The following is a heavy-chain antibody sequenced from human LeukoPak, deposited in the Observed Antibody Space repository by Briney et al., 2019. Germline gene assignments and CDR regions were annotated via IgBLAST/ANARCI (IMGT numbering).Heavy chain of an antibody. Sequence: VASVKVSCKASGGTLSTYVISWVRQAPGQGLEWMRGIIPVFGTANYAEKFQDRVTITADKSTSTAYMELSSLRSEDAAMYYCAINQAGYCGGGSCYRHEFYYMDVWGKGTSVTVSS. CDR2: IIPVFGTA. V-gene: IGHV1-69*06. CDR1: GGTLSTYV. J-gene: IGHJ6*03. D-gene: IGHD2-15*01. CDR3: AINQAGYCGGGSCYRHEFYYMDV.